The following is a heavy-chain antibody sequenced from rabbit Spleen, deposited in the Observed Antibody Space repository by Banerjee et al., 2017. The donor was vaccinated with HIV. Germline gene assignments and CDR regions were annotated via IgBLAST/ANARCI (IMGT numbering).Heavy chain of an antibody. CDR3: ARANVDTGLALGL. J-gene: IGHJ4*01. CDR1: GVSFSGDSY. D-gene: IGHD7-1*01. V-gene: IGHV1S40*01. CDR2: IDTGSSGFT. Sequence: QSLEESGGDLVKPGASLTLTCIASGVSFSGDSYMCWVRQAPGKGLEWIVCIDTGSSGFTYFASWAKDRFTIAKTSSTTVTLQMTSLTAADTATYFCARANVDTGLALGLWGPGTLVTVS.